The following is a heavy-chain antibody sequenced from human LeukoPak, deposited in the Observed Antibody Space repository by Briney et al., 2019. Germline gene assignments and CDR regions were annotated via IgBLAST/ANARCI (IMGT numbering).Heavy chain of an antibody. CDR1: GGSISGSSYY. V-gene: IGHV4-39*07. CDR3: AREASSSPFDY. CDR2: IYYSGST. Sequence: PSETLSLTCTVSGGSISGSSYYWGWIRQPPGKGLEWIGSIYYSGSTYYNPSLKSRVTLSVDTSKNQFSLKLSSVTAADTAVYYCAREASSSPFDYWGQGTLVTVSS. D-gene: IGHD6-6*01. J-gene: IGHJ4*02.